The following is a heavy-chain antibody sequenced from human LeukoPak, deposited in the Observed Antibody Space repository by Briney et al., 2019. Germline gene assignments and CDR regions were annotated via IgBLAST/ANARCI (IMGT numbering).Heavy chain of an antibody. CDR3: ARDVSYFDY. CDR2: ISYDGSNK. J-gene: IGHJ4*02. V-gene: IGHV3-30*04. CDR1: GFTFSSYT. Sequence: GGSLRLSCAASGFTFSSYTMHWVRQAPGKGLEWVAVISYDGSNKYYADSVKGRFTISRDNSKNTLYLQMNSLRAEDTAVYYCARDVSYFDYWGQGTLVTVSS.